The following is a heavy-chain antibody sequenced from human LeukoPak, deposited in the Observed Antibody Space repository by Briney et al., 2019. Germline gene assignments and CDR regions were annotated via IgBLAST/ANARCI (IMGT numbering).Heavy chain of an antibody. D-gene: IGHD5-12*01. CDR1: GFSFSDHY. CDR2: ISNSGSTT. V-gene: IGHV3-11*01. CDR3: AAGGLLGG. J-gene: IGHJ4*02. Sequence: GGSLRLSCAASGFSFSDHYMSWIRQAPGKGLEWVSFISNSGSTTYYVDSVRGRFTIFSDNAKNSLYLQVNSLIADDTDNYYCAAGGLLGGWGQGTLVTVSS.